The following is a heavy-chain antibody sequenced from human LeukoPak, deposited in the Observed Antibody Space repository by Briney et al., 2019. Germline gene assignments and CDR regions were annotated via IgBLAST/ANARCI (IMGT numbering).Heavy chain of an antibody. D-gene: IGHD2-2*01. CDR3: ASYRRYAYFDY. Sequence: SETLSLTCTVSAGSISSYYWSWIRQPPGKGLEWIGYIYYSGSTNYNPSLKSRVTISVDTSKNQFSLKLSSVTAADTAVYYCASYRRYAYFDYWGQGTLVTVSS. CDR1: AGSISSYY. CDR2: IYYSGST. J-gene: IGHJ4*02. V-gene: IGHV4-59*01.